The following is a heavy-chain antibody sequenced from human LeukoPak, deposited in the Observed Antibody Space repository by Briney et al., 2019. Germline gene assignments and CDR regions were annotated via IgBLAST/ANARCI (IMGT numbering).Heavy chain of an antibody. J-gene: IGHJ4*02. D-gene: IGHD5-12*01. V-gene: IGHV4-59*01. Sequence: SETLSLTCTVSGGSITNYYWTWIRQPPGKGLEWIGYVYYSGSTNYNPSLKSRVTLSVDTSKNQFSLKLSSVTAADTAVYYCARDNLVSGYDFYYFDYWGQGTLVTVSS. CDR1: GGSITNYY. CDR2: VYYSGST. CDR3: ARDNLVSGYDFYYFDY.